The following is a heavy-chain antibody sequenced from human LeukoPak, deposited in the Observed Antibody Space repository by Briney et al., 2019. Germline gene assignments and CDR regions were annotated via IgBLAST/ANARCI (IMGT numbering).Heavy chain of an antibody. Sequence: GGSLRLSCAASGFTFSSYSMNWVRQAPGKGLEWVSSISSSSSYIYYADSVKGRFTISRDNAKNSLYLQMNSLRAEDTAVYYCAIVTGGELLLWPFDYWGQGTLVTVSS. CDR3: AIVTGGELLLWPFDY. J-gene: IGHJ4*02. CDR1: GFTFSSYS. D-gene: IGHD1-26*01. CDR2: ISSSSSYI. V-gene: IGHV3-21*01.